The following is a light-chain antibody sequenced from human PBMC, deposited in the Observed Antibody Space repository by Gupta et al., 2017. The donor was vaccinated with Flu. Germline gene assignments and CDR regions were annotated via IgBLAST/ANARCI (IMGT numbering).Light chain of an antibody. V-gene: IGKV1-16*02. Sequence: DIQMTQSPSSLSASVGDRVTITCRASQDISNSLAWFQQKPGKAPKSLIYGASNLQSGVPSKFSGSGSGTDFTLTISSLQPEDFATYYCQQEDSYPQSFGQGTRLEIK. CDR2: GAS. CDR3: QQEDSYPQS. J-gene: IGKJ2*03. CDR1: QDISNS.